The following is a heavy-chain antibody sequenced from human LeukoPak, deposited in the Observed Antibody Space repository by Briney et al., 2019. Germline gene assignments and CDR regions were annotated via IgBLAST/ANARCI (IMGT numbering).Heavy chain of an antibody. CDR2: INAGNGNT. V-gene: IGHV1-3*01. D-gene: IGHD3-10*01. CDR1: GYTFTSYA. Sequence: GASVKVSCKASGYTFTSYAMHWVRQAPGQRLEWMGWINAGNGNTKYSQKFQGRVTITRDTSASTAYMELSSLRSEDTAVYYCARTMVRGVSRDAFDIWGQGTMVTVSS. CDR3: ARTMVRGVSRDAFDI. J-gene: IGHJ3*02.